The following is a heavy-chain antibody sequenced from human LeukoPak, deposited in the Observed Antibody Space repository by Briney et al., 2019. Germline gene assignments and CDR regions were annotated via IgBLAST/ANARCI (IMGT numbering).Heavy chain of an antibody. CDR3: ARGITGSTGFDP. V-gene: IGHV3-7*04. Sequence: GGSLRLSCAASGVTFSNSWMSWIRQAPGQGLEWVANIKQDGSEKYYVDSVKGRFTISRDNARNSLYLQMNSLRAEDTAVYYCARGITGSTGFDPWGQGSLVTVSS. D-gene: IGHD1-7*01. CDR2: IKQDGSEK. J-gene: IGHJ5*02. CDR1: GVTFSNSW.